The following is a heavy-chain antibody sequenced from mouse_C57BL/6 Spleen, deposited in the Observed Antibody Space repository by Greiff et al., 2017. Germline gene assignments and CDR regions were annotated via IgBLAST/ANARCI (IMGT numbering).Heavy chain of an antibody. D-gene: IGHD2-1*01. J-gene: IGHJ3*01. CDR2: ISSGGSYT. Sequence: EVQLKESGGDLVKPGGSLKLSCAASGFTFSSYGMSWVRQTPDKRLEWVATISSGGSYTYYPDSVKGRFTISRDNAKNTLYLQMSSLKSEDTAMYYCARQGDGNYDWFAYWGQGTLVTVSA. CDR1: GFTFSSYG. CDR3: ARQGDGNYDWFAY. V-gene: IGHV5-6*01.